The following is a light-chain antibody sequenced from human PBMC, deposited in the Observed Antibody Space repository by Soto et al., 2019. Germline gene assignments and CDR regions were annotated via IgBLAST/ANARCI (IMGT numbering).Light chain of an antibody. Sequence: DIQMTQSHSTLSAAVGDRVTITCRASQSISSWLAWYQQKPGKAPKLLLYGASSLASGVPSRFSGGGSGTEFTLTISSLQTDDFATYSCQQYTSYPYTFGQGTKLEIK. CDR3: QQYTSYPYT. CDR1: QSISSW. J-gene: IGKJ2*01. CDR2: GAS. V-gene: IGKV1-5*01.